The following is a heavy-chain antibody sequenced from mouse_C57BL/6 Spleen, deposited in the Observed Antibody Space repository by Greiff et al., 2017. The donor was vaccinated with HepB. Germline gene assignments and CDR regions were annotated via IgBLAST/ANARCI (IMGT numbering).Heavy chain of an antibody. V-gene: IGHV3-6*01. J-gene: IGHJ2*01. CDR2: ISYDGSN. CDR3: ARLYYGDYFDY. Sequence: DVKLVESGPGLVKPSQSLSLTCSVTGYSITSGYYWNWIRQFPGNKLEWMGYISYDGSNNYNPSLKNRISITRDTSKNQFFLKLNSVTTEDTATYYCARLYYGDYFDYWGQGTTLTVSS. CDR1: GYSITSGYY. D-gene: IGHD2-13*01.